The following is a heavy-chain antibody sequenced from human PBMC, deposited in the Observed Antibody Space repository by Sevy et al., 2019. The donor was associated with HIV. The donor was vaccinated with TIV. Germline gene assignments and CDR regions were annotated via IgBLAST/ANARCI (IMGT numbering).Heavy chain of an antibody. Sequence: ASVKVSCKASGYTFASYGISWVRQAPGQGLEWMGWISAYNGKTNIAQKLQDKFTMTTDTSTSTAYMEQRSLRSDDTAVYYCARDGQVYSSSSGGYYYYGMDVWGQGTTVTVSS. D-gene: IGHD6-6*01. J-gene: IGHJ6*02. CDR1: GYTFASYG. CDR2: ISAYNGKT. CDR3: ARDGQVYSSSSGGYYYYGMDV. V-gene: IGHV1-18*04.